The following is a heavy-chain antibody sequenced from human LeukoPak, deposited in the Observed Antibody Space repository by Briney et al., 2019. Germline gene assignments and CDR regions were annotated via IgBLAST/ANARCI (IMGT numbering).Heavy chain of an antibody. V-gene: IGHV4-59*08. D-gene: IGHD6-13*01. CDR2: IYYSGST. CDR1: GGSISSYY. Sequence: PSETLSLTCTVSGGSISSYYWSWLRQPPGKGLEWIGYIYYSGSTNYNPSLKSRVTISVDTSKNQFSLKLSSVTAADTAVYYCARHGGAAAGYNWFDPWGQGTLVTVSS. CDR3: ARHGGAAAGYNWFDP. J-gene: IGHJ5*02.